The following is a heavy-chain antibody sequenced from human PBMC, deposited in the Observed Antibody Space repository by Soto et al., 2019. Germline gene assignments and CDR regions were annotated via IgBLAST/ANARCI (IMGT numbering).Heavy chain of an antibody. CDR1: GFTFDDYT. CDR3: AKDMARYDSSGYQGYYYYYGMDV. D-gene: IGHD3-22*01. CDR2: ISWGGGST. J-gene: IGHJ6*02. Sequence: PGGSLRLSCAASGFTFDDYTMHWVRQAPGKGLEWVSLISWGGGSTYYADSVKGRFTISRDNSKNSLYLQMNSLRTEDTALYYCAKDMARYDSSGYQGYYYYYGMDVWGQGTTVTVSS. V-gene: IGHV3-43*01.